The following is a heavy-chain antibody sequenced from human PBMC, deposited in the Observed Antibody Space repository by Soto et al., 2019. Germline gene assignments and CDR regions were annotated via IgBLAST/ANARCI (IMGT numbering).Heavy chain of an antibody. CDR1: GGSISSGAHY. J-gene: IGHJ4*02. Sequence: SETLSLTCTVSGGSISSGAHYWSWIRQHPGKGLEWIGYIYYSGSTYYNPSLRSRVAISVDTSKNQFSLKLNSVTVADTAVYYCAREGTSSSYDYWGQGTLVTVSS. V-gene: IGHV4-31*03. CDR3: AREGTSSSYDY. CDR2: IYYSGST. D-gene: IGHD6-6*01.